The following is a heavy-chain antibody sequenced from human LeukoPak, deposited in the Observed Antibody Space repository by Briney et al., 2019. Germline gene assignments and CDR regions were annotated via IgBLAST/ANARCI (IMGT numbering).Heavy chain of an antibody. J-gene: IGHJ4*02. CDR2: IYYSGGT. CDR3: ARIANVDMAMVNFDY. Sequence: SETLSLTCTVSGGSVGSSDNYWGWIRQPPGKGLEWIGTIYYSGGTFYTPSLKSRITISLDASNNQFSLKLTSVTAADTAVYYCARIANVDMAMVNFDYWGQGTLVTVSS. V-gene: IGHV4-39*01. D-gene: IGHD5-24*01. CDR1: GGSVGSSDNY.